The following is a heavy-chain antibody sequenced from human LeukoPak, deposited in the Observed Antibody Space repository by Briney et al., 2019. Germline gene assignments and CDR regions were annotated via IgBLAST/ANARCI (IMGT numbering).Heavy chain of an antibody. CDR3: ARDRVDSSGYYYRYYFDY. V-gene: IGHV4-34*01. J-gene: IGHJ4*02. CDR1: GGSFSGYY. D-gene: IGHD3-22*01. Sequence: PSETLSLTCAVYGGSFSGYYWSWIRQPPGKGLEWIGEINHSGSTNYNPSLKSRVTISVDTSKNQFSLKLSSVTAADTAVYYCARDRVDSSGYYYRYYFDYWGQGTLVTVSS. CDR2: INHSGST.